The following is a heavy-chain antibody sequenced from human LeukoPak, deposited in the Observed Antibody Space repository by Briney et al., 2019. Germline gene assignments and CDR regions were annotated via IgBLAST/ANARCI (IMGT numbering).Heavy chain of an antibody. CDR1: GYTFTGYY. Sequence: ASAKVSCKASGYTFTGYYMHWVRQAPGQGLEWMGWINPNSGGTNYAQKFQGRVTMTRDTSISTAYMELSRLRSDDTAVYYCARTLLSGSGSYYKGPHYYMDVWGKGTTVTVSS. D-gene: IGHD3-10*01. CDR3: ARTLLSGSGSYYKGPHYYMDV. J-gene: IGHJ6*03. V-gene: IGHV1-2*02. CDR2: INPNSGGT.